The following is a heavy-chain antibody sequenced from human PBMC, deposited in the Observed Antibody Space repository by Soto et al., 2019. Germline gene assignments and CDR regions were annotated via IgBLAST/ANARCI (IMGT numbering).Heavy chain of an antibody. CDR1: GGTFSSYA. Sequence: QVQLVQSGAEVKKPGSSVKVSCKASGGTFSSYAISWVRQAPGQGLEWMGGIIPIFGTANYAQKFQGRVTITADESTSTAYMELSSLRSEDTAVYYCARDRGGYSGYDRSMYNWVDPWGQGTLVTVSS. V-gene: IGHV1-69*01. CDR3: ARDRGGYSGYDRSMYNWVDP. D-gene: IGHD5-12*01. CDR2: IIPIFGTA. J-gene: IGHJ5*02.